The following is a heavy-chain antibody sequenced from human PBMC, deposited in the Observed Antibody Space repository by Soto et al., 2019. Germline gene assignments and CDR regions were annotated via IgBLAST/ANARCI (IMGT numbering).Heavy chain of an antibody. CDR1: GGTFSSYA. V-gene: IGHV1-69*01. CDR2: IIPIFGTT. Sequence: QIQLVQSGAEVKKPGSSVKISCKASGGTFSSYAINWVRQAPGQGLEWMGGIIPIFGTTNYAQKFQDRVTVTADDSTTTAYMVLNSLRSEDTAMYYCARSYGSGTYGSLDPWGQGTLVTVSS. J-gene: IGHJ5*02. D-gene: IGHD3-10*01. CDR3: ARSYGSGTYGSLDP.